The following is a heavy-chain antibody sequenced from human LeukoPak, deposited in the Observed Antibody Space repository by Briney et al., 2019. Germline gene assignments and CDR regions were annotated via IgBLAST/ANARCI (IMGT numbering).Heavy chain of an antibody. CDR3: AKDYYEVRLHY. CDR2: ISGSGGST. Sequence: GGSLRLSCAASGFTFSSYAMSWVRQAPGKGLEWVSAISGSGGSTYYADSVKGRFTISRDNSKNTLYLQMDSLRAEDTAVYYCAKDYYEVRLHYWGQGTLVTVSS. J-gene: IGHJ4*02. V-gene: IGHV3-23*01. CDR1: GFTFSSYA. D-gene: IGHD3-22*01.